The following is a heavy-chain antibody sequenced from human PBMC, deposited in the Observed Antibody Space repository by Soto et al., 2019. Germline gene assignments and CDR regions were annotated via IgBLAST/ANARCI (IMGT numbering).Heavy chain of an antibody. CDR2: IVRIFGTT. D-gene: IGHD6-19*01. J-gene: IGHJ6*02. Sequence: QVQLVQSGAEVKKPGSSVKVSCKVSGGTFSNYAIDWVRLAPGHGLEWMGGIVRIFGTTYYTQKFQGRATIIADDSTSAASLEMSSLRSEDTAIYYCARVEAVAGLYNYPGLDVWGHGTAVTVSS. V-gene: IGHV1-69*12. CDR3: ARVEAVAGLYNYPGLDV. CDR1: GGTFSNYA.